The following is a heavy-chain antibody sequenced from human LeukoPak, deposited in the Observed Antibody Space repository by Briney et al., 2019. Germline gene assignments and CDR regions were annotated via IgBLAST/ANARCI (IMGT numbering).Heavy chain of an antibody. D-gene: IGHD5-12*01. J-gene: IGHJ4*02. Sequence: SETLSLTCIVSGGSISSSSYYWGWIRQPPGKGLEWIGSIYYSGSTYYNPSLKSRVTMSVDTSNNQFSLKLSSVTAADTAVYYCARRPINYRAFDYWGQGTLVTVSS. V-gene: IGHV4-39*01. CDR3: ARRPINYRAFDY. CDR2: IYYSGST. CDR1: GGSISSSSYY.